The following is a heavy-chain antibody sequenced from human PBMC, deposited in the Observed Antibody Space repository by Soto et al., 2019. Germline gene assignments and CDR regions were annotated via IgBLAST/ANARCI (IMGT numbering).Heavy chain of an antibody. CDR1: GFTFSNYA. CDR3: ARDLGGYYP. J-gene: IGHJ5*02. Sequence: SCAASGFTFSNYAVTWVRQAPGQRLEWMGWINAGNGNTKYSQKFQGRVTITRDTSASTAYMELSSLRSEDTAVYYCARDLGGYYPWGQGTLVTVSS. V-gene: IGHV1-3*01. D-gene: IGHD3-22*01. CDR2: INAGNGNT.